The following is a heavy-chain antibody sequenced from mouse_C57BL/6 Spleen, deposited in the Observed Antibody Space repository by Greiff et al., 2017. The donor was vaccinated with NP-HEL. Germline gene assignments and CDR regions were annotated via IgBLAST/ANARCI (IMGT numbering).Heavy chain of an antibody. CDR2: INPGSGGT. J-gene: IGHJ3*01. Sequence: VQLQQSGAELVRPGTSVKVSCKASGYAFTNYLIEWVKQRPGQGLEWIGVINPGSGGTNYNEKFKGKATLTADKSSNTAYMQLSSLTSEDSAVYFCARADGSSSSWFAYWGQGTLVTVSA. V-gene: IGHV1-54*01. CDR3: ARADGSSSSWFAY. CDR1: GYAFTNYL. D-gene: IGHD1-1*01.